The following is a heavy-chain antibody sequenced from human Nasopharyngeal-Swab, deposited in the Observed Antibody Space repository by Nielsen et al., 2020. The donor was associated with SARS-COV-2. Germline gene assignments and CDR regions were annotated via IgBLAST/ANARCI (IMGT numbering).Heavy chain of an antibody. CDR1: GDSFTSYW. CDR2: IYPRDSDT. Sequence: GGSLRLSCKGSGDSFTSYWIAWVRQMPGKGLEWMGIIYPRDSDTRYSPSFQGQVTISADKSISTAYLQWSSLKASDTAMYYCVRPEGVATSFKYYFQYGMDVWGQGTMVTVPS. J-gene: IGHJ6*02. D-gene: IGHD5-12*01. V-gene: IGHV5-51*01. CDR3: VRPEGVATSFKYYFQYGMDV.